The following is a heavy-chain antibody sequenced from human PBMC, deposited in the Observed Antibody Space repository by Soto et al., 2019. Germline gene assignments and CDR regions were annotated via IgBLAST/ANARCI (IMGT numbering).Heavy chain of an antibody. J-gene: IGHJ4*02. CDR3: ARAYHYLDFSSNYLDYFDY. V-gene: IGHV1-2*02. D-gene: IGHD3-3*01. CDR2: INPQSGGT. Sequence: ASVKVSCKTSGYTFTGYYIYWMRQAPGQGLERMGWINPQSGGTNSAQQFQGRITMTTDTSSSTAYLEVSTLRSDDTAVYYCARAYHYLDFSSNYLDYFDYWGQGTLVTVSS. CDR1: GYTFTGYY.